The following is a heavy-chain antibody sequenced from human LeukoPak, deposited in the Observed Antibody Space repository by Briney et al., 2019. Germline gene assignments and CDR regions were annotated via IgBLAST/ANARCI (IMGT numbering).Heavy chain of an antibody. V-gene: IGHV1-46*01. CDR2: INPSGGST. D-gene: IGHD2-21*02. CDR3: ARDPPYCGGGCYSSNYFDY. CDR1: GYTFTSYY. J-gene: IGHJ4*02. Sequence: ASVKVSCKASGYTFTSYYMHWVRQAPGQGLEWMRIINPSGGSTSYAQKFQGRLTMTRDTSTSTVYMELSSLRSEDTAVYYCARDPPYCGGGCYSSNYFDYWGQGTLVTVSS.